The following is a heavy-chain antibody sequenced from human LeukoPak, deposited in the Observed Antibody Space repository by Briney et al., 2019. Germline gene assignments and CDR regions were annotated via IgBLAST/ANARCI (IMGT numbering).Heavy chain of an antibody. CDR1: GYSFTSYW. CDR3: ARSHYYESSGYFDY. Sequence: GESLKISCKGSGYSFTSYWIGWVRQMPGKVLEWLGIIYPGDSDTRYSPSFQGQVSMSADRSISTAYLQWSSLKASDTAMYYCARSHYYESSGYFDYWGQGTLVTVSS. CDR2: IYPGDSDT. V-gene: IGHV5-51*01. D-gene: IGHD3-22*01. J-gene: IGHJ4*02.